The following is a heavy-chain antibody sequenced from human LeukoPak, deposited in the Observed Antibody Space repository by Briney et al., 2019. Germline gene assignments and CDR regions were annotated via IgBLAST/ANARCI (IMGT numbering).Heavy chain of an antibody. V-gene: IGHV1-46*01. Sequence: GASVKVSCKASGYTFTSYYIHWVRQAPGQGLEWMGIINPSGGRTGYAQKFQDRVTMSRDTSTSTVYMELSSLRSEDTAVYYCARALWGSYRYTSDYWGQGTLVTVSS. D-gene: IGHD3-16*02. J-gene: IGHJ4*02. CDR1: GYTFTSYY. CDR3: ARALWGSYRYTSDY. CDR2: INPSGGRT.